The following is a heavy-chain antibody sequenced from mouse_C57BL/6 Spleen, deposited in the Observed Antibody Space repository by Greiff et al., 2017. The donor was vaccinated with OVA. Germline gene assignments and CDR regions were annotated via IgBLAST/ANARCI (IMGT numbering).Heavy chain of an antibody. D-gene: IGHD1-1*01. CDR3: ARSGGYYGSSSYAMDY. CDR1: GYTFTSYW. Sequence: QVQLQQPGAELVKPGASVKLSCKASGYTFTSYWMHWVKQRPGQGLEWIGMIHPNSGSTNYNEKFKSKATLTVDKSSSTAYMQLSSLTSEDSAVYYCARSGGYYGSSSYAMDYWGQGTSVTVSS. CDR2: IHPNSGST. V-gene: IGHV1-64*01. J-gene: IGHJ4*01.